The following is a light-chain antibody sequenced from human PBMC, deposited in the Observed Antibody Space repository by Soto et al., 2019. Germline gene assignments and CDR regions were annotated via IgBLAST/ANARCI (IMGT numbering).Light chain of an antibody. CDR1: QDITSY. CDR3: QHCDYLPI. CDR2: DAS. J-gene: IGKJ3*01. Sequence: DIQMTQSPSSLSASVGDRVTITCQASQDITSYVNWYQHKPGKAPKLLIYDASILEAGVPPRFSGSGSGTDFTLTISILQPEDVATYYCQHCDYLPIFGPGTTVDFK. V-gene: IGKV1-33*01.